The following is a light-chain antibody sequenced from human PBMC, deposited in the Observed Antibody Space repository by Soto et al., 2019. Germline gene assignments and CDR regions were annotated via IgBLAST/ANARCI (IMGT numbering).Light chain of an antibody. CDR3: QQYNTWPPIT. Sequence: LTQSPATLSLSPGERAPLSCRASQSVRSNLAWYQQKPGQAPRLLIYGASTRATGLPARFSGSGSGTDFTLTISSLQSEDFAVYYCQQYNTWPPITFSQGTRLEIK. CDR2: GAS. J-gene: IGKJ5*01. CDR1: QSVRSN. V-gene: IGKV3-15*01.